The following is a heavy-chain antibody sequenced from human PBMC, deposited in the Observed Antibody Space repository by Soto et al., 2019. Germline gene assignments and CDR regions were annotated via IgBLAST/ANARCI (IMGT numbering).Heavy chain of an antibody. CDR2: IWYDGSNK. CDR1: GFTFSSYG. CDR3: ARDHSGHLTEYYFDY. J-gene: IGHJ4*02. V-gene: IGHV3-33*01. Sequence: PGGSLRLSCAASGFTFSSYGMHWVRQAPGKGLEWVAVIWYDGSNKYYADSVKGRFTISRDNSKNTLYLQMNSLRAEDTAVYYCARDHSGHLTEYYFDYWGQGTLVTVSS. D-gene: IGHD1-1*01.